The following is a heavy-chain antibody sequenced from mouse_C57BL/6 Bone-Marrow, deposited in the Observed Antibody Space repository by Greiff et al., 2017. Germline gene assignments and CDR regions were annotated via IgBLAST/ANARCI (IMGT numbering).Heavy chain of an antibody. V-gene: IGHV1-20*01. CDR1: GYSFTGYF. CDR2: INPYNGDT. CDR3: ASGDGYSYYFDY. Sequence: DVKLQESGPELVKPGDSVKISCKASGYSFTGYFMNWVMQSHGKSLEWIGRINPYNGDTFYNQKFKGKATLTVDKSSSTAHMELRSLTSEDSAVYYCASGDGYSYYFDYWGQGTTLTVSS. D-gene: IGHD2-3*01. J-gene: IGHJ2*01.